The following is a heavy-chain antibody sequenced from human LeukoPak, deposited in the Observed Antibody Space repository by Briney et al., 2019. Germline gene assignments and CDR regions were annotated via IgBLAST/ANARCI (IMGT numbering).Heavy chain of an antibody. V-gene: IGHV1-24*01. Sequence: ASVKVSCKVSGYTLTELSMHWVRQAPGKGLEWMGGFDPEDGETIYAQKFQGRVTITADESTSTAYMELSSLRSEDTAVYYCARSQYYDSSGYYLLYFDYWGQGTLVTVSS. D-gene: IGHD3-22*01. CDR1: GYTLTELS. CDR2: FDPEDGET. J-gene: IGHJ4*02. CDR3: ARSQYYDSSGYYLLYFDY.